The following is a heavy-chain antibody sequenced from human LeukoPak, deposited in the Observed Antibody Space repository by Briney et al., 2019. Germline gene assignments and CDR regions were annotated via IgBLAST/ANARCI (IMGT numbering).Heavy chain of an antibody. CDR3: ARESMVRAFYYYYYYMDV. D-gene: IGHD3-10*01. Sequence: PSETLSLTCTVSGGSISSSSYFWGWIRQPPGKGLEWIGSIYYSGSTYYNPSLKSRVTMSVDTSKNQFSLKLSSVAAADTAVYYCARESMVRAFYYYYYYMDVWGKGTTVTISS. CDR2: IYYSGST. V-gene: IGHV4-39*07. J-gene: IGHJ6*03. CDR1: GGSISSSSYF.